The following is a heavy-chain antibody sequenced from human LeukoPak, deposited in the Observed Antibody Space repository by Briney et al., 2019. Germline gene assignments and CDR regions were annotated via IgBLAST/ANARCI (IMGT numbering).Heavy chain of an antibody. V-gene: IGHV3-23*01. J-gene: IGHJ4*02. Sequence: GGSLRLSCTASGFTFGDYAMSWFRQAPGKGLEWVSAISGSGDNTFYAGSVRGRFTISRDNSKNTLYLQMDSLRAEDTAIYYCTKDFRGSGYFFDYWGQGTPVTVSS. CDR3: TKDFRGSGYFFDY. CDR1: GFTFGDYA. CDR2: ISGSGDNT. D-gene: IGHD3-10*01.